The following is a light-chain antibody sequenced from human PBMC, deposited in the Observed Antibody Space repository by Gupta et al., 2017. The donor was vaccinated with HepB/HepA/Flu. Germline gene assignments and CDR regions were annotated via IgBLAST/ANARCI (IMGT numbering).Light chain of an antibody. V-gene: IGKV1-17*01. J-gene: IGKJ5*01. Sequence: DIQLTQSPSSLSASVGDRVTITCRASQGIRDDLSWYQQKPGRAPKRLIYSASSLQNGVASSFSGSGSGTEFTLTISSVQPEDAAIYYCLQHNGYPLTFGQGTRLEI. CDR2: SAS. CDR3: LQHNGYPLT. CDR1: QGIRDD.